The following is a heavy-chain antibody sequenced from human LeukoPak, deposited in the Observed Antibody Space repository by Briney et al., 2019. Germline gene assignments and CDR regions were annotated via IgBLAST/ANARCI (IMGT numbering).Heavy chain of an antibody. Sequence: GGSLRLSCAASGFSININYMNWVRQAPGKGLEWVSIIYTAGTTSYADSVKGRFTVSRDVSKNTVYLQMNTLRAEDTAVYYCARGGLIQRHAFDIWGQGTMVTVSS. CDR1: GFSININY. CDR2: IYTAGTT. V-gene: IGHV3-53*01. CDR3: ARGGLIQRHAFDI. J-gene: IGHJ3*02. D-gene: IGHD1-1*01.